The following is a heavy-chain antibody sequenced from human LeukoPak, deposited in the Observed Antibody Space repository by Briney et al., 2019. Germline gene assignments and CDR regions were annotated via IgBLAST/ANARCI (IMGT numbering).Heavy chain of an antibody. V-gene: IGHV3-64*01. CDR2: ISSNGGST. J-gene: IGHJ5*02. D-gene: IGHD6-19*01. Sequence: PGGSLRLSCAASGFTFSSYAMHWVRQAPGKELEYVSAISSNGGSTYYANSVKGRFTISRDNSKNTLYLQMGSLRAEDMAVYYCARSAGGWYRNNWFDPWGQGTLVTVSS. CDR3: ARSAGGWYRNNWFDP. CDR1: GFTFSSYA.